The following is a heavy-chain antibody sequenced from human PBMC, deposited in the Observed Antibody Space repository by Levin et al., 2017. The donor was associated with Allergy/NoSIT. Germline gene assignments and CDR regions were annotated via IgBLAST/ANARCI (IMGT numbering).Heavy chain of an antibody. D-gene: IGHD5-12*01. CDR3: AKDRGGILATITEFGY. Sequence: SCAASGFTFSSYAMSWVHQAPGKGLEWVSAISGSGGSTYYADSVKGRFTISRDNSKNTLYLQMNSLRAEDTAVYYCAKDRGGILATITEFGYWGQGTLVTVSS. J-gene: IGHJ4*02. CDR1: GFTFSSYA. V-gene: IGHV3-23*01. CDR2: ISGSGGST.